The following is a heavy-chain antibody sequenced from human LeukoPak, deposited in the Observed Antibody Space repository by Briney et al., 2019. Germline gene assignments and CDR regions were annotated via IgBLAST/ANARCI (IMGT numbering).Heavy chain of an antibody. CDR3: ATEYSSGSHAFDI. V-gene: IGHV3-23*01. Sequence: GGSLRLSCAASGFTFSSYAMSWVRQAPGKGLEWVSAISGSGGSTYYADSVKGRFTISRDNANNSLYLQMNSLRAEDTAVYYCATEYSSGSHAFDIWGQGTMVTVSS. D-gene: IGHD5-18*01. J-gene: IGHJ3*02. CDR2: ISGSGGST. CDR1: GFTFSSYA.